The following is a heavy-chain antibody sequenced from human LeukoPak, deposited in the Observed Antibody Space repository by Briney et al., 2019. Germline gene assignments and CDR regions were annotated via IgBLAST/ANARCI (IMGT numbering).Heavy chain of an antibody. CDR1: GASISGSSYY. CDR3: AKSGGYGLIDY. J-gene: IGHJ4*02. CDR2: IYYTGNT. V-gene: IGHV4-39*01. D-gene: IGHD1-26*01. Sequence: SETLSLTCAVSGASISGSSYYLGWIRQPPGKGLEWIGNIYYTGNTYYNASLQSRVTISIDTSKNQFSLRLNSVTAADTAMYYCAKSGGYGLIDYWGQGTLVTVSS.